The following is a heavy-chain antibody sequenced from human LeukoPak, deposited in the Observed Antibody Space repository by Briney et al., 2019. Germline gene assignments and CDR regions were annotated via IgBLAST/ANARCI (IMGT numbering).Heavy chain of an antibody. D-gene: IGHD3-22*01. V-gene: IGHV3-20*04. Sequence: GGSLRLSCAASGFTFDDYDMSWVRQAPGKGLEWVSNINWHGGSTNYADSVKGRFTISRDNAKSSLYLQMNSLRAEDTAVYYCARDRPADYDSSPKWGQGTLVTVSS. CDR1: GFTFDDYD. J-gene: IGHJ4*02. CDR2: INWHGGST. CDR3: ARDRPADYDSSPK.